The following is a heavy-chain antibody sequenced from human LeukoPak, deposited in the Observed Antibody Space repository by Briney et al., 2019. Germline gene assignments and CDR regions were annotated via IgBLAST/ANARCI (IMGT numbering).Heavy chain of an antibody. V-gene: IGHV3-74*01. Sequence: GGSLRLSCAASGFTFSSYWVHWVRQAPGKGLVWVSRINSDGSSTNYADSVKGRFTISRDNAKNTLYLQMNSLRAEDTAVYYCARATQRTTMVRGVTWFDPWGQGTLVTVSS. CDR1: GFTFSSYW. D-gene: IGHD3-10*01. CDR3: ARATQRTTMVRGVTWFDP. J-gene: IGHJ5*02. CDR2: INSDGSST.